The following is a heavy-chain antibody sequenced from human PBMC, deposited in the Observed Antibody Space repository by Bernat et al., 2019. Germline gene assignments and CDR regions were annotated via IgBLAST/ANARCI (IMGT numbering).Heavy chain of an antibody. V-gene: IGHV4-30-4*01. D-gene: IGHD3-10*01. J-gene: IGHJ6*02. Sequence: QVQLQESGPGLVKPSQTLSLTCTVSGGSITSGDYYWSWIRQPPGKGLEWIGHIYYSGSTYYNPSLKGRVTISVDTSKNQFSLKLSSVPAADTAVYYCARADGSGSYYYYHGMDVWGQGTTVTVS. CDR3: ARADGSGSYYYYHGMDV. CDR2: IYYSGST. CDR1: GGSITSGDYY.